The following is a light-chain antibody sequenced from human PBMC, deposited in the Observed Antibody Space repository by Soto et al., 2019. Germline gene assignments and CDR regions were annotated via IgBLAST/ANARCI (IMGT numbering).Light chain of an antibody. CDR3: QQDYNLPT. J-gene: IGKJ2*01. CDR2: AAS. Sequence: EIVMTQSPATLSLSPGERATLSCRASQAVTSHYISWYQKRPGQAPRLLIYAASTKPTGIPARFSSSGSGKDFTMSISSLQPEDAAVYFCQQDYNLPTFGQGTKLEIK. V-gene: IGKV3D-7*01. CDR1: QAVTSHY.